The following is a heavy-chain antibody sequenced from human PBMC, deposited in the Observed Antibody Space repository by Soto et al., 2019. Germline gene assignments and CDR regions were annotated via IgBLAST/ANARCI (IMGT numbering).Heavy chain of an antibody. CDR2: IYFSGST. D-gene: IGHD3-10*01. J-gene: IGHJ4*02. Sequence: PSETLSLTCTVSGGSISSYYWSWIRQSPGKRLEWIGYIYFSGSTNYNPSLKSRVTISVDTSKNQFSLKLSSVTAADTAVYYCARDLRGGYYNLWSQGTLVTVSS. CDR1: GGSISSYY. CDR3: ARDLRGGYYNL. V-gene: IGHV4-59*01.